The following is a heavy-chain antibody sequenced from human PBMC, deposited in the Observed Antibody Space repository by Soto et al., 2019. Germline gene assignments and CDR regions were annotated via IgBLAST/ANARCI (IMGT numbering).Heavy chain of an antibody. Sequence: CPRLSCVASGFTFRNYGMPWVRQAPDKGLEWVAAIWFDGGNSDYADSVKGRFTISKNNSKNTLYLHMNRLRAEDTAVYSCASPSVVEGTYVPFDIWGQGTMVTVSS. V-gene: IGHV3-33*01. CDR3: ASPSVVEGTYVPFDI. CDR1: GFTFRNYG. J-gene: IGHJ3*02. CDR2: IWFDGGNS. D-gene: IGHD3-10*02.